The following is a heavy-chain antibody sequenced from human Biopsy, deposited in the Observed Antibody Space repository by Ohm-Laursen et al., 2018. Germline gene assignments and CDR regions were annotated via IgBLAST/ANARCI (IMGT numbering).Heavy chain of an antibody. CDR2: IYYSGST. D-gene: IGHD2-21*02. CDR3: ARGNEVMVTGPYFFDY. Sequence: PSETLSLTWPVSGGSISSSTTYYWAWLRQPPGKGLEWIGDIYYSGSTKYNPSLKSRVTISVDMSKSQLSLKLTSVTTADTAVYYCARGNEVMVTGPYFFDYWGQGTLVIVSS. CDR1: GGSISSSTTYY. V-gene: IGHV4-61*05. J-gene: IGHJ4*02.